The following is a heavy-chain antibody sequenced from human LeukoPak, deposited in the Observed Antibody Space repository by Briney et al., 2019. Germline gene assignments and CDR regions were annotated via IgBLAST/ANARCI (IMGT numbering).Heavy chain of an antibody. CDR3: ARRGSSWWQNFDY. Sequence: SETLSLTCAVSGGSISSYYWSWIRQPPGKGLEWIGYIYYSGSTNYNPSLKSRVTISVDTSKNQFSLKLSSVTAADTAVYYCARRGSSWWQNFDYWGQGTLVTVSS. D-gene: IGHD6-13*01. CDR1: GGSISSYY. J-gene: IGHJ4*02. CDR2: IYYSGST. V-gene: IGHV4-59*01.